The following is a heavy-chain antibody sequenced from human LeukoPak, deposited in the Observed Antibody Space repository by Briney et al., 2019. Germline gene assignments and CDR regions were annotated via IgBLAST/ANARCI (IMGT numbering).Heavy chain of an antibody. D-gene: IGHD2-15*01. CDR1: GFTFSSYA. Sequence: KTGGSLRLSCAASGFTFSSYAMSWVRQAPGKGLGWVSGITASGGRTYYADSVKGRLTISRDNSNNTLYLQMNSLTAEGTSVYYSAKDRDHEEQLLLSYFHYWGQGTLVTVSS. V-gene: IGHV3-23*01. J-gene: IGHJ4*02. CDR3: AKDRDHEEQLLLSYFHY. CDR2: ITASGGRT.